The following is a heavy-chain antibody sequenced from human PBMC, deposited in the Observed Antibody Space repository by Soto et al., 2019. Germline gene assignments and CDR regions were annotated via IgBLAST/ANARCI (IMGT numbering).Heavy chain of an antibody. D-gene: IGHD4-17*01. CDR3: ANYPTTVTSDY. V-gene: IGHV4-61*01. Sequence: KPSETLSLTCTVSGGSVSSGSYYWSWIRQPPGKGLEWIGYIYYSGSTNYNPSLKSRVTISVDTSKNQFSLKLSSVIAADTAVYYCANYPTTVTSDYWGQGTLVTVSS. CDR2: IYYSGST. J-gene: IGHJ4*02. CDR1: GGSVSSGSYY.